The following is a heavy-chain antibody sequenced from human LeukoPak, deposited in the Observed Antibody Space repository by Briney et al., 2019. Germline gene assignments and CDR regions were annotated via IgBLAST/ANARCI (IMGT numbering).Heavy chain of an antibody. V-gene: IGHV3-21*01. Sequence: PGGSLRLSCTASGFTFSGYSMNWIRQAPGKGLEWVSSFGTRSTSVYHAGSVKGRFAVSRDNAKNSLYLQMNSLRAEDTALYYCAREVSEGFDFWGQGTLVTVSS. CDR1: GFTFSGYS. J-gene: IGHJ4*02. D-gene: IGHD3-22*01. CDR2: FGTRSTSV. CDR3: AREVSEGFDF.